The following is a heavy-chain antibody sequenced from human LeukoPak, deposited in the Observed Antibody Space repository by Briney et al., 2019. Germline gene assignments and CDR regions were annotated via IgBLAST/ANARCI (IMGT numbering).Heavy chain of an antibody. CDR3: ARADIAAAGTDAFDI. V-gene: IGHV4-59*01. CDR2: IYYSGST. J-gene: IGHJ3*02. D-gene: IGHD6-13*01. Sequence: SETLSLTCTVSGGSISSYYWSWIRQPPGKGLEWIGYIYYSGSTNYNPSLKSRVTISVDTSKNQFSLKLSSVTAADTAVYYCARADIAAAGTDAFDIWGQGTMVTVSS. CDR1: GGSISSYY.